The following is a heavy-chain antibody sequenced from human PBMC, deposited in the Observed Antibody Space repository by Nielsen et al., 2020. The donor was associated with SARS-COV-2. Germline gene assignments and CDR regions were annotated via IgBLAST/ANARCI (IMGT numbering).Heavy chain of an antibody. V-gene: IGHV1-8*01. Sequence: ASVKVSCKASGYTFTSYDINWVRQATGQGLEWMGWMNPNSGNTGYAQKFQGRVTMTTDTSTSTAYMELRSLRSDDTAVYYCARGGVDTFDYWGQGTLVTVSS. CDR3: ARGGVDTFDY. CDR2: MNPNSGNT. D-gene: IGHD5-18*01. CDR1: GYTFTSYD. J-gene: IGHJ4*02.